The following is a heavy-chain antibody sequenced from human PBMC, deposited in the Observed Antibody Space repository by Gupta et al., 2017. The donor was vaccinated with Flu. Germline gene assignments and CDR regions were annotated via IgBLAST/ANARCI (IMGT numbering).Heavy chain of an antibody. D-gene: IGHD4-17*01. V-gene: IGHV4-34*01. CDR2: INHSGST. CDR1: GGSFSVYY. J-gene: IGHJ4*02. Sequence: QVQLQQWGAGLLKPSETRSLTCAVYGGSFSVYYWSWIRQPPGKGLEWIGEINHSGSTNYNPSLKSRVTISVDTSKNQFSLKLSSVTAADTAVYYCARGRITVTSPIDYWGQGTLVTVSS. CDR3: ARGRITVTSPIDY.